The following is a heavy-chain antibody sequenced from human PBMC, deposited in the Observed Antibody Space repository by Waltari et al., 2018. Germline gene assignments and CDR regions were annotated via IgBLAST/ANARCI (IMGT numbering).Heavy chain of an antibody. V-gene: IGHV1-69*02. D-gene: IGHD4-17*01. CDR1: GATFVSYT. Sequence: QVQLVQSGAEVKKPGSSVKVSCKASGATFVSYTIRWVRQAPGQGLEWMGRIIPILGIANYAQKFQGRVTITADKSTSTAYMELSSLRSEDTAVYYCAAPRLTVAYDYWGQGTLVTVSS. J-gene: IGHJ4*02. CDR2: IIPILGIA. CDR3: AAPRLTVAYDY.